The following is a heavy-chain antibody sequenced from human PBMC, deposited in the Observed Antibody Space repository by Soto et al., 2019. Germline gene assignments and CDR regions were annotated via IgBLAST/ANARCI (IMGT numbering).Heavy chain of an antibody. CDR2: MNPNSGNT. D-gene: IGHD2-2*01. CDR1: GYTFTSYD. Sequence: ASVKVSCKASGYTFTSYDINWVRQATGQGLEWMGWMNPNSGNTGYAQKFQGRVTMTRNTSISTAYMELSSLRSEDTAVYYCARGVLLPAAMSPCFDYWGQGTLVTVSS. J-gene: IGHJ4*02. CDR3: ARGVLLPAAMSPCFDY. V-gene: IGHV1-8*01.